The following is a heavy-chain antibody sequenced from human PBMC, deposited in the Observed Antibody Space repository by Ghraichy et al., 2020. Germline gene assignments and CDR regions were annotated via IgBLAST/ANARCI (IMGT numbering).Heavy chain of an antibody. D-gene: IGHD3-22*01. CDR1: GFSFEDYD. CDR3: ARKTYDSSGYYDAFDI. V-gene: IGHV3-20*04. J-gene: IGHJ3*02. CDR2: LNRNGGSR. Sequence: GGSLRLSCAVSGFSFEDYDMAWVRQAPGKGLEWVSGLNRNGGSRLYGHSVTGRFTISRDNAKNSLYLQMNSLRADDTALYYCARKTYDSSGYYDAFDIWGQGTKVTVSS.